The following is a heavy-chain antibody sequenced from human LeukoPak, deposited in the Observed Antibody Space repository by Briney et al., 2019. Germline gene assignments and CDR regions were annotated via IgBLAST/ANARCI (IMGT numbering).Heavy chain of an antibody. CDR3: ARASWLPQSRNYYYMDV. D-gene: IGHD5-12*01. Sequence: PSETLSLTCAVSGGSISSYYWSWIRQPAGKGLEWIGRIYTSGSTNYNPSLKSRVTISEDTSKNQFSLKLSSVTAADTAVYYCARASWLPQSRNYYYMDVWGKGTTVTISS. V-gene: IGHV4-4*07. CDR1: GGSISSYY. CDR2: IYTSGST. J-gene: IGHJ6*03.